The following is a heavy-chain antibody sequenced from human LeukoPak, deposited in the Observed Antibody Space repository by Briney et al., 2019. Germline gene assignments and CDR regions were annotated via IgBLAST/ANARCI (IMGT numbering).Heavy chain of an antibody. V-gene: IGHV3-23*01. J-gene: IGHJ5*02. CDR1: GFTFSSYW. Sequence: GGSLRLSCAASGFTFSSYWMSWVRQAPGKGLEWVSAISGSGGSTYYADSVKGRFTISRDNSKNTLYLQMNSLRAEDTAVYYCAKGSIAVAGTQRNWFDPWGQGTLVTVSS. D-gene: IGHD6-19*01. CDR2: ISGSGGST. CDR3: AKGSIAVAGTQRNWFDP.